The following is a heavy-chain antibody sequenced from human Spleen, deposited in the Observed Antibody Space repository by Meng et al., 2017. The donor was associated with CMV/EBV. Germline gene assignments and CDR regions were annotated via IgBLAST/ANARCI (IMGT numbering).Heavy chain of an antibody. Sequence: YTFISYNIHWVRQATGQGLEWMGWINPNSGGTNYAQNFQGRVTMTRDTSISTAYMELSRLRSDDTAMYYCARGRAIYDSSGYSHDYWGQGTLVTVSS. CDR1: YTFISYN. V-gene: IGHV1-2*02. CDR2: INPNSGGT. CDR3: ARGRAIYDSSGYSHDY. J-gene: IGHJ4*02. D-gene: IGHD3-22*01.